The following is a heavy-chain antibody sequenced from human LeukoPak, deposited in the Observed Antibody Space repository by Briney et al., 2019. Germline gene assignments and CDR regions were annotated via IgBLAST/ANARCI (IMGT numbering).Heavy chain of an antibody. V-gene: IGHV3-74*01. J-gene: IGHJ4*02. D-gene: IGHD6-13*01. CDR3: AKESSTWRQADSLFDY. CDR2: LNSDGRST. CDR1: GFTFSSSW. Sequence: GASLRLSCAASGFTFSSSWMHWVRQAPGEGLVWVSRLNSDGRSTDYADFVKGRFIISRDNAKNTLYLQMNSLRIEDTAVYYCAKESSTWRQADSLFDYWGQGILVTVSS.